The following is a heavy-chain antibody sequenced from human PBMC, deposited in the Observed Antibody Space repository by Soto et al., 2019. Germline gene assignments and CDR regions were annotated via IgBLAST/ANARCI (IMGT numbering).Heavy chain of an antibody. V-gene: IGHV3-23*01. CDR2: ISGSGGST. CDR3: AKGYDQLLVLNWFDP. Sequence: PGGSLRLSCAASGFTFSSYAMSWVRQAPGKGLEWVSAISGSGGSTYYADSVKGRFTISRDNSKNTLYLQMNSLRAEDTAVYYCAKGYDQLLVLNWFDPWGQGALVTVSS. J-gene: IGHJ5*02. CDR1: GFTFSSYA. D-gene: IGHD2-2*01.